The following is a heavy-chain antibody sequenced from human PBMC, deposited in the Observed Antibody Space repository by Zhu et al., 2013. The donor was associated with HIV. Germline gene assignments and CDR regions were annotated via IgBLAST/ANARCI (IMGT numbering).Heavy chain of an antibody. V-gene: IGHV1-2*02. CDR1: GYAFAGYY. CDR3: ARSLGLTFGVVV. J-gene: IGHJ4*02. D-gene: IGHD3-3*01. CDR2: INPDSGDT. Sequence: QVQLVQSGTEVKKPGASVTVSCKSSGYAFAGYYMHWVRQVPGQGFEWMGWINPDSGDTDYAQKFLGRVSITRDMSIGAAFMEVRRLTSDDTAVYYCARSLGLTFGVVVWGQGTLVTVSS.